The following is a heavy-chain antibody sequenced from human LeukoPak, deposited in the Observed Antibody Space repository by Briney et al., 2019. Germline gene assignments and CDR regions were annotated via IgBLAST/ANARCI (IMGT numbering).Heavy chain of an antibody. CDR2: INPNSGGT. CDR3: ASVFDSSSEGRWFDP. V-gene: IGHV1-2*02. D-gene: IGHD6-13*01. J-gene: IGHJ5*02. Sequence: ASVKVSCKASGYTFTGYYMHWVRQAPGQGLEWMGWINPNSGGTNYAQKFQGRVTMTRDTSISTAYMELSRLRSDDTAVYYCASVFDSSSEGRWFDPWGQGTLVTVSS. CDR1: GYTFTGYY.